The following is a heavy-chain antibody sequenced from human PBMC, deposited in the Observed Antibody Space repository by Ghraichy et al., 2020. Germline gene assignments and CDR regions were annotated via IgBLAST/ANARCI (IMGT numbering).Heavy chain of an antibody. V-gene: IGHV3-48*01. CDR2: ISSSSSTK. CDR1: RFSSYS. Sequence: GGSLRLSCAASRFSSYSMNWVRQAPGKGLEWVSYISSSSSTKYYADSVKGRFTISRDNAKNSLYLQMNSLRAEDTAVYYCARSPHFHSSSWYGVYYFDYWGQGTLVTVSS. J-gene: IGHJ4*02. D-gene: IGHD6-13*01. CDR3: ARSPHFHSSSWYGVYYFDY.